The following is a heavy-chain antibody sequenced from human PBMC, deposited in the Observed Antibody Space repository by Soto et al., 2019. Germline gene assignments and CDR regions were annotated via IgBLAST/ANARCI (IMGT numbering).Heavy chain of an antibody. Sequence: GSLRLSCAASGFNFSSYAMSWVRQALGKGLEWVSAISGSGGSTYYADSVKGRFTISRDNSKNTLYLQMNSLRAEDTAVYYCARGLNKAALSFEYWGQGTLVTVSS. D-gene: IGHD6-25*01. V-gene: IGHV3-23*01. J-gene: IGHJ4*01. CDR2: ISGSGGST. CDR3: ARGLNKAALSFEY. CDR1: GFNFSSYA.